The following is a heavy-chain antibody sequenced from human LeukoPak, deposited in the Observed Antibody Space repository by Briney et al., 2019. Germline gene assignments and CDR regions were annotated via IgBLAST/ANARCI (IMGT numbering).Heavy chain of an antibody. CDR3: ARGNPYGSGTIYFDY. D-gene: IGHD3-10*01. J-gene: IGHJ4*02. CDR2: IYHSGST. Sequence: PSETLSLTCAVSGGSISSSNWWSWVRQPPGKGLEWIGEIYHSGSTNYNPSLKSRVTISVDKSKNQFSLKLSSVTAADTAVYYCARGNPYGSGTIYFDYWGQGTLVTVSS. V-gene: IGHV4-4*02. CDR1: GGSISSSNW.